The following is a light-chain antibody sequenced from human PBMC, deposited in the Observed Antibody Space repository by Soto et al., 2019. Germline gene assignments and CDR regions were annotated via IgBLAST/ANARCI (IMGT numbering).Light chain of an antibody. J-gene: IGKJ1*01. Sequence: EVLMTQSPYTLDMYLGPRASLYCRASQSVSSNLAWYQLKPGQAPRLLIYGASTRATGIPARFSGRGSGTEFTLTIISLQSVDFVVYYCQQYDNWPQPFGQGTKLDIK. CDR2: GAS. V-gene: IGKV3-15*01. CDR1: QSVSSN. CDR3: QQYDNWPQP.